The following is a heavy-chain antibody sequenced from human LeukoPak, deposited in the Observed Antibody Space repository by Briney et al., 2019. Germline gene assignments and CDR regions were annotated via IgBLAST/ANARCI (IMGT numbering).Heavy chain of an antibody. CDR3: ARVPYSSGWHNWFDP. J-gene: IGHJ5*02. Sequence: GGSLRLSCAASGFTFSSYWMSWVRQAPGKGLEWVANIKQDGSEKYYVDSVKGRFTISRDNAKNSLYLQMNSLRAEDTAVYYCARVPYSSGWHNWFDPWGQGTLVTVSS. CDR2: IKQDGSEK. V-gene: IGHV3-7*01. CDR1: GFTFSSYW. D-gene: IGHD6-19*01.